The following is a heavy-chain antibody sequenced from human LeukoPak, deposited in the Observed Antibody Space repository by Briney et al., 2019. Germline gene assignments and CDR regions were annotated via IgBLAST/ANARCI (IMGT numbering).Heavy chain of an antibody. D-gene: IGHD3-3*01. CDR2: INPTAGST. CDR3: AAPGASGFVGNFWSGPLDF. V-gene: IGHV1-46*01. J-gene: IGHJ4*02. CDR1: GYTFTSHY. Sequence: ASVKVSCRPSGYTFTSHYMHWVRQAPPQGLEWMGIINPTAGSTSYPQKFQGRVTMTRDTSTSTVYMELSSLRSEDTAVYYCAAPGASGFVGNFWSGPLDFWGQGTLVTVSS.